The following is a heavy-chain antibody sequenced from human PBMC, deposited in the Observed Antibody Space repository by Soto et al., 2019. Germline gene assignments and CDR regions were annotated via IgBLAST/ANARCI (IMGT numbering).Heavy chain of an antibody. CDR2: IYPSVSS. CDR3: AREKVGTTFFHN. D-gene: IGHD1-1*01. V-gene: IGHV4-38-2*02. J-gene: IGHJ4*02. CDR1: GFAISRGYY. Sequence: SETLSLTCSVSGFAISRGYYWSWVRQPPGKGLEWIGSIYPSVSSYHNPSLATRLRLSIDTSKNQFTLNLTSVTAADTALYFCAREKVGTTFFHNWGQGIQVTVSS.